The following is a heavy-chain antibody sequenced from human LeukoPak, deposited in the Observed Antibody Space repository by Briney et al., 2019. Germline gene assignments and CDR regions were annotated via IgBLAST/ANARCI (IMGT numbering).Heavy chain of an antibody. D-gene: IGHD6-13*01. CDR2: INRSGTT. V-gene: IGHV4-34*01. Sequence: PSETLSLTCAVYGGSFSGYYWSWIRQTPGKGLEWIGEINRSGTTNYNPSLKSRVAISVDTSKNQFSLKLSSVTAADTAVYYCARLFSAAEDYWGQGTLVTVSS. J-gene: IGHJ4*02. CDR3: ARLFSAAEDY. CDR1: GGSFSGYY.